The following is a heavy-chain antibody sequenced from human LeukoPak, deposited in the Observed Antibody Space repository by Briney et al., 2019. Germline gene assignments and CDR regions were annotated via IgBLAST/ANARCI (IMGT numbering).Heavy chain of an antibody. Sequence: GGSLRLSCAASGFTFSSYAMHWVRQAPGKGLEWVAVISYDGSNKYHADSVKGRFTISRDNSKNTLYLQMNSLRAEDTAVYYCARPDRRVVTAIPGLHWGQGTLVTVSP. J-gene: IGHJ4*02. D-gene: IGHD2-21*02. CDR1: GFTFSSYA. V-gene: IGHV3-30-3*01. CDR3: ARPDRRVVTAIPGLH. CDR2: ISYDGSNK.